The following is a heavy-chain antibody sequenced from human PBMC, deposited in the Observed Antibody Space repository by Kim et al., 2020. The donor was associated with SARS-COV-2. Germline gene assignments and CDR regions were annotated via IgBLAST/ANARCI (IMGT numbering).Heavy chain of an antibody. D-gene: IGHD3-3*01. J-gene: IGHJ6*03. CDR3: ARKDDQFFYRDV. Sequence: SETLSLTCTVSGGSISPYFWSWIRQSPQKGLEFLGYIYFTGNTNYSPSLRGRLTISVDKSKNQVSLTLTSVTAADTAIYYCARKDDQFFYRDVWGKGTT. V-gene: IGHV4-59*01. CDR1: GGSISPYF. CDR2: IYFTGNT.